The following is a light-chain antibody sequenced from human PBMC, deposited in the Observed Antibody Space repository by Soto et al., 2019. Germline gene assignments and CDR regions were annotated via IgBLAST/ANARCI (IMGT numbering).Light chain of an antibody. Sequence: DIQRTQSPSSLSASVGDRVTITCRASQGIDNYLAWFQQKPGKAPRSLIYAASSSQTGVPSKFSGSGSGTDFILTISSLQPEDSATYYCQQYNSYPLTFGGGTKVEIK. CDR1: QGIDNY. CDR2: AAS. CDR3: QQYNSYPLT. V-gene: IGKV1-16*02. J-gene: IGKJ4*01.